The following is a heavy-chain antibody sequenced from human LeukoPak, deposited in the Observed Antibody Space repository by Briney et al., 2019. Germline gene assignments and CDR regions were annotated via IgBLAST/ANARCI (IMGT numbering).Heavy chain of an antibody. CDR1: GYTFTGYY. V-gene: IGHV1-2*02. J-gene: IGHJ4*02. Sequence: GASVKVSCKASGYTFTGYYMHWVRQAPGQGLEWMGWINPNSGGTDYAQKFQGRVTMTRDTSISTAYMELSRLRSDDTAVYYCARLPGYSYGSDYWGQGTLVTVSS. D-gene: IGHD5-18*01. CDR3: ARLPGYSYGSDY. CDR2: INPNSGGT.